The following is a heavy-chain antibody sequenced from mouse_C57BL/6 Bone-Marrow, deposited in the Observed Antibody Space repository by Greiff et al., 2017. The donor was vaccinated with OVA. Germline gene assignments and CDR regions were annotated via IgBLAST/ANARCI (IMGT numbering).Heavy chain of an antibody. CDR2: INYDGSST. Sequence: DVMLVESEGGLVQPGSSMKLSCTASGFTFSDYYMAWVRQVPEKGLEWVANINYDGSSTYYLDSLKSRFIISRDNAKNILYLQMSSLKSEDTATYYCARVPSAGNFDYWGQGTTLTVSS. CDR3: ARVPSAGNFDY. J-gene: IGHJ2*01. D-gene: IGHD3-1*01. CDR1: GFTFSDYY. V-gene: IGHV5-16*01.